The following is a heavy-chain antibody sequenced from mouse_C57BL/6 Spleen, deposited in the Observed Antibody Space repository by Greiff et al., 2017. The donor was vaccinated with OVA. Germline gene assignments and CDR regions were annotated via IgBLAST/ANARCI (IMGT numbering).Heavy chain of an antibody. V-gene: IGHV1-54*01. Sequence: VKLMESGAELVRPGTSVKVSCKASGYAFTNYLIEWVKQRPGQGLEWIGVINPGSGGTNYNEKFKGKATLTADKSSSTAYMQLSSLTSEDSAVYFCAVYYGYDRAYWGQGTLVTVSA. CDR2: INPGSGGT. CDR3: AVYYGYDRAY. J-gene: IGHJ3*01. CDR1: GYAFTNYL. D-gene: IGHD2-2*01.